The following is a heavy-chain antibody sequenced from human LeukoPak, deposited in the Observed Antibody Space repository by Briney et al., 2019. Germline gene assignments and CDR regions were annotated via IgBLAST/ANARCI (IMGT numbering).Heavy chain of an antibody. J-gene: IGHJ5*02. CDR3: ARACHLVVVTAEGAFLDP. CDR2: ISIYNGQT. D-gene: IGHD2-21*02. Sequence: ASVKVSCKASGYRFTSYGIGWLRQAPGQGLEWVGWISIYNGQTYYAQSLQDRVTMTADTSTNTVYMELRSLKTEDTAVYYCARACHLVVVTAEGAFLDPWGQGTLVTISS. V-gene: IGHV1-18*01. CDR1: GYRFTSYG.